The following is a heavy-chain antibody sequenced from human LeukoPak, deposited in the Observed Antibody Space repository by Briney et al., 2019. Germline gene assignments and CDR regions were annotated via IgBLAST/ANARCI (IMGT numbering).Heavy chain of an antibody. D-gene: IGHD6-19*01. CDR1: GFTFSSYA. CDR2: ISGSGDYI. J-gene: IGHJ4*02. V-gene: IGHV3-23*01. CDR3: CSSGWYLAGDY. Sequence: GGSLRLSCAASGFTFSSYAMSWVRQAPGKGLEWVSSISGSGDYIYYADSVKGRFTISRDSSKNTLYLQMNSLRAEDTAVYYCCSSGWYLAGDYWGQGTLVTVSS.